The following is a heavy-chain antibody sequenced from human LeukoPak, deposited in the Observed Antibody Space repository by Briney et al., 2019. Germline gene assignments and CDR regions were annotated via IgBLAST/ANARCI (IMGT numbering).Heavy chain of an antibody. CDR1: GGSISSYY. Sequence: PSETLSLTCTVSGGSISSYYWSWLRQPPGKGLEWIGYIYYSGRTNYNPSLKSRVTISVDTSKNQFSLKLSSVAAAVTAVYYCARAAMVRGHKIRYYYYGMDVWGQGTTVTVSS. CDR2: IYYSGRT. J-gene: IGHJ6*02. CDR3: ARAAMVRGHKIRYYYYGMDV. D-gene: IGHD3-10*01. V-gene: IGHV4-59*01.